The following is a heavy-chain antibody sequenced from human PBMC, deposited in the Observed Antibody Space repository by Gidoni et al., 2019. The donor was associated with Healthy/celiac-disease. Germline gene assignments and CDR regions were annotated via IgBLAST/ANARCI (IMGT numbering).Heavy chain of an antibody. CDR2: IGYDGSNK. V-gene: IGHV3-33*01. D-gene: IGHD6-13*01. Sequence: VVQPGRSLRLSCSASGCTFSSYGMHWVRQAPAKGLEWVAVIGYDGSNKYYADSVKGRFTISRDKSKNTLYLKMNSLRAEDTAVYYCARDGRAAAGGDGWFDPWGQGTLVTVSS. J-gene: IGHJ5*02. CDR3: ARDGRAAAGGDGWFDP. CDR1: GCTFSSYG.